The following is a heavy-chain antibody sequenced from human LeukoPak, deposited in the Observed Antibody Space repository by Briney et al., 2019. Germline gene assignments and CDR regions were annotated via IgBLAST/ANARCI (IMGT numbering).Heavy chain of an antibody. J-gene: IGHJ4*02. CDR1: GDSISSSSYY. V-gene: IGHV4-39*01. D-gene: IGHD2-15*01. Sequence: PSETLSLTCTVSGDSISSSSYYWGWIRQPPGKGLEWIGSIYYSGSTYYNPSLKSRVTISVDTSKNQFSLKLSSVTAADTAVYYCASSQGDIVVVVAATFVFDYWGQGTLVTVSS. CDR3: ASSQGDIVVVVAATFVFDY. CDR2: IYYSGST.